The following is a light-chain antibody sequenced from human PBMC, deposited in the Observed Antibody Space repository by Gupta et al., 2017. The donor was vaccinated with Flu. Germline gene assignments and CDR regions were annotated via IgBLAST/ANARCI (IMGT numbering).Light chain of an antibody. J-gene: IGLJ1*01. CDR2: EAS. Sequence: HSPLTQPASVSRSPGQPLTISCTRIDSDVNSHYKVHWYLQHPGKAPKLMIYEASNRPSGVSNRFSCSKSGNTAARYISGSQAEDEAEDDCNSYTSSTALWAFGAGTKVTVL. CDR3: NSYTSSTALWA. V-gene: IGLV2-14*01. CDR1: DSDVNSHYK.